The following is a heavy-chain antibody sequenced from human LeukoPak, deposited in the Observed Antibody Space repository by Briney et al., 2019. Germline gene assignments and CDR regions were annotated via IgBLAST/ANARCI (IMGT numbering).Heavy chain of an antibody. D-gene: IGHD3-10*01. V-gene: IGHV1-2*02. J-gene: IGHJ6*03. CDR2: INPNSGGT. CDR3: ARHGSGSFDSFYYYYMDV. Sequence: ASVKVSCKASGYTFTGYYMHWVRQAPGQGLEWMGWINPNSGGTNYAQKFQGRVTMTRDASISTAYMELSRLRSDDTAVYYCARHGSGSFDSFYYYYMDVWGKGTTVTISS. CDR1: GYTFTGYY.